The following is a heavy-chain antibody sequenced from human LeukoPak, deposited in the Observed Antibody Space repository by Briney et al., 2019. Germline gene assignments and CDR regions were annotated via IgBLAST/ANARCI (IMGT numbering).Heavy chain of an antibody. Sequence: SVKVSCKASGGTFSSYAISWVRQAPGQGLEWMGGIIPIFGTASYAQKFQGRVTITADESTSTAYMELSSLRSEDTAVYYCARDRSGGNYYYYYYMDVWGKGTTVTVSS. D-gene: IGHD4-23*01. J-gene: IGHJ6*03. V-gene: IGHV1-69*01. CDR3: ARDRSGGNYYYYYYMDV. CDR1: GGTFSSYA. CDR2: IIPIFGTA.